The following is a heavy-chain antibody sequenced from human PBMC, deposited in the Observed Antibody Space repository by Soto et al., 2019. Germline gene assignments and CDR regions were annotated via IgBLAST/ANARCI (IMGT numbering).Heavy chain of an antibody. J-gene: IGHJ4*02. D-gene: IGHD3-10*01. CDR3: ARDYFGSASQAIDC. CDR2: MNPSSGST. CDR1: GYTFTSYD. V-gene: IGHV1-8*01. Sequence: GASVKVSCKASGYTFTSYDINWVRQVTGQGLEWMGWMNPSSGSTGYAQKFQGRGTMTRNTSISTAYMELTSLTSDDTAVYYFARDYFGSASQAIDCWAQGTLVTVSS.